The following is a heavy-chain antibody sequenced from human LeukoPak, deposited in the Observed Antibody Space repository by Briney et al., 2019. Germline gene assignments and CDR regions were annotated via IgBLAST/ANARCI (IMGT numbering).Heavy chain of an antibody. V-gene: IGHV3-30*03. CDR3: ARASSYYYDSSGYYYDAFDI. D-gene: IGHD3-22*01. CDR1: GFTFSSYG. J-gene: IGHJ3*02. CDR2: ISYDGSNK. Sequence: GRSLRLSCAASGFTFSSYGMHWVRQAPGKGLEWVAVISYDGSNKYYADSVKGRFTISRDNSKNTLYLQMNSLRAEDTAVYYCARASSYYYDSSGYYYDAFDIWGQGTMVTVSS.